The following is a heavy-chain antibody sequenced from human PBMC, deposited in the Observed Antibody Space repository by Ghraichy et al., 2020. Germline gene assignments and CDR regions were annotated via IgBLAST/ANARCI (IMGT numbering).Heavy chain of an antibody. Sequence: GGSLRLSCAASGFTFSAYNINWVRQAPGKGLEWVSYISRTSSTIYYADSVKGRFTISRDNAKNSLYLQMNSLRDEDTAVYYCARKMGVGWGYYFDYWGQGTLVTVSS. J-gene: IGHJ4*02. CDR2: ISRTSSTI. V-gene: IGHV3-48*02. D-gene: IGHD2-21*01. CDR3: ARKMGVGWGYYFDY. CDR1: GFTFSAYN.